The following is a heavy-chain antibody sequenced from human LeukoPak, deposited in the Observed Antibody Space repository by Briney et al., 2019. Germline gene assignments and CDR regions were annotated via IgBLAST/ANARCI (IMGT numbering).Heavy chain of an antibody. CDR3: ARRYYDYVWGSYLYDY. CDR2: INPNSGGT. J-gene: IGHJ4*02. D-gene: IGHD3-16*02. CDR1: GYTFTGYY. V-gene: IGHV1-2*02. Sequence: ASVKVSCKASGYTFTGYYMHWVRQAPGQGLEWMGCINPNSGGTKYAQKFQGRVTMTRDTSISTAYMELSRLRSDDTAVYYCARRYYDYVWGSYLYDYWGQGTLVTVSS.